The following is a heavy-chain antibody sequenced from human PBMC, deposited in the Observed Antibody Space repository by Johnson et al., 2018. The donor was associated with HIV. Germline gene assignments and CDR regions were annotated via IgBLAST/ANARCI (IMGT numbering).Heavy chain of an antibody. CDR3: AKERGYSYGRGAFDI. Sequence: VQLVESGGGLVKPGGSLRLSCAASGFIVSSNYMSWVRQAPGKGLEWVSVLYSGGSTYYADSVKGRFSISRDNSKNTLYLQMNSLRAEDTAVYYCAKERGYSYGRGAFDIWGQGTMVTVSS. CDR2: LYSGGST. CDR1: GFIVSSNY. J-gene: IGHJ3*02. V-gene: IGHV3-66*01. D-gene: IGHD5-18*01.